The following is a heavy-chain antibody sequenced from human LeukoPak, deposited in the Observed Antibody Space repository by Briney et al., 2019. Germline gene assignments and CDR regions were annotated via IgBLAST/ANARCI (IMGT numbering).Heavy chain of an antibody. CDR2: ISSSGSTI. D-gene: IGHD5-18*01. CDR3: ASFLDSYGSSNY. J-gene: IGHJ4*02. Sequence: GGSLRLSCAASGFTFSSYEMNWVRQAPGKGLEWVSYISSSGSTIYYADSVKGRFTISRDNAKNSLCLQMNSLRAEDTAVYYCASFLDSYGSSNYWGQGTLVTVSS. CDR1: GFTFSSYE. V-gene: IGHV3-48*03.